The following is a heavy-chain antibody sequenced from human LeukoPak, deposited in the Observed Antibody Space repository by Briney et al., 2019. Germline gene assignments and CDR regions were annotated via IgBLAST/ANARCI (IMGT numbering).Heavy chain of an antibody. V-gene: IGHV3-23*01. Sequence: GGSLRLSCAASGFTFSSYAMSWVRQAPGKGLEWVSAISGSGGSTYYADSVKGRFTISRDNSKNTLYLQMNSLRAEDTAVYYCAKDISYYDILTGYYDVWAFDYWGQGTLVTVSS. CDR3: AKDISYYDILTGYYDVWAFDY. J-gene: IGHJ4*02. D-gene: IGHD3-9*01. CDR1: GFTFSSYA. CDR2: ISGSGGST.